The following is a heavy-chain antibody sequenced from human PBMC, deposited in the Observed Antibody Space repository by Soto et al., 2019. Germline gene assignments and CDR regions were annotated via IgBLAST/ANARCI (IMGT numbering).Heavy chain of an antibody. J-gene: IGHJ6*02. CDR2: INPNSGGT. V-gene: IGHV1-2*04. D-gene: IGHD2-21*02. CDR3: PRGPLGSGWSSGGDCYPGCHYYYCGMDV. CDR1: GYTFTGYY. Sequence: ASVKVSCKASGYTFTGYYMHWVRQAPGQGLEWMGWINPNSGGTNYAQKFQGWVTMTRDTSISTAYMELSRLRSDDTAVYYCPRGPLGSGWSSGGDCYPGCHYYYCGMDVWGQGTTVTVSS.